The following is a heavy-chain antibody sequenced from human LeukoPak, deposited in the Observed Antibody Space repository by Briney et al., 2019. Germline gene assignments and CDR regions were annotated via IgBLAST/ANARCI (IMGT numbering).Heavy chain of an antibody. CDR3: ARGYDILTGFL. V-gene: IGHV4-59*08. D-gene: IGHD3-9*01. Sequence: SETLSLTCTVSGGSITRYYWSWIRQPPGKGLEWLGYIYYSGSTNYNPSLKSRVTISVDRSKNQFSLKLSSVTAADTALYYCARGYDILTGFLWGQGTLVTVSS. J-gene: IGHJ4*02. CDR2: IYYSGST. CDR1: GGSITRYY.